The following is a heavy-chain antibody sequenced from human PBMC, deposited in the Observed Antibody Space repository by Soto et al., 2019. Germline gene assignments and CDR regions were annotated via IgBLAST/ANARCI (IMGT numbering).Heavy chain of an antibody. CDR3: AREISRYDSSGYFAPGSDY. V-gene: IGHV1-69*01. D-gene: IGHD3-22*01. CDR1: GGTFSSYA. J-gene: IGHJ4*02. Sequence: QVQLVQSGAEVKKPGSSVKVSCKASGGTFSSYAISWVRQAPGQGLEWMGGIVPTFGTANYAQKFQGRVTITADESTSTAYMELSSLRSEDTAVYYCAREISRYDSSGYFAPGSDYWGQGTLVTVSS. CDR2: IVPTFGTA.